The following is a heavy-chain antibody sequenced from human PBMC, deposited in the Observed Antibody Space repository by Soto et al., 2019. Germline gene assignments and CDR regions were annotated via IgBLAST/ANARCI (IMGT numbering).Heavy chain of an antibody. CDR2: LHSGGDT. J-gene: IGHJ6*02. CDR3: ARDGPYYYASRMDV. Sequence: EVQLVESGGGLVQPGGSLRLSCAASGIPVSSNYMTWVRQAPGKGLEWVSVLHSGGDTYYANSVKGRFTISRHDSTNTLFLQMNSLTAEDTAGYYCARDGPYYYASRMDVWGQGTTVTVSS. CDR1: GIPVSSNY. V-gene: IGHV3-53*04. D-gene: IGHD3-10*01.